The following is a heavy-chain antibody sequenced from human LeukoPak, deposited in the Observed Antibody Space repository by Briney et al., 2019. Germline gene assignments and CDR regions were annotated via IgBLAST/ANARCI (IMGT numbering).Heavy chain of an antibody. D-gene: IGHD3-3*01. V-gene: IGHV1-46*01. Sequence: ASVKVSCKASGYTFTSYYMHWVRQAPGQGLEWMGIINPSGGSTSYAQKFQGRVTMTRDTSTSTVYMELSSLRSEDTAVYYCARTPSTYYDFWSGYYLGYWGQGTLVTVSS. CDR3: ARTPSTYYDFWSGYYLGY. CDR2: INPSGGST. CDR1: GYTFTSYY. J-gene: IGHJ4*02.